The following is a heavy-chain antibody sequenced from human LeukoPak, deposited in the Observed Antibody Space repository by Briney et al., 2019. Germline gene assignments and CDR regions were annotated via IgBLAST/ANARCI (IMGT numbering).Heavy chain of an antibody. Sequence: GGSLRLSCAASGFTFSNYWMHWVRQAPGKGLVWVSRINSDGINTSYADSVKGRFTISRDNAKNTLNLQMNSPRAEDTAVYYCARVLSGRGSLYSYYYYMDVWGKGTTVTISS. D-gene: IGHD3-10*01. J-gene: IGHJ6*03. CDR1: GFTFSNYW. CDR2: INSDGINT. V-gene: IGHV3-74*01. CDR3: ARVLSGRGSLYSYYYYMDV.